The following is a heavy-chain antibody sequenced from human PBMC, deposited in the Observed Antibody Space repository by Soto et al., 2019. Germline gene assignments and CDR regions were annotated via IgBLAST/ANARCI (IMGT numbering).Heavy chain of an antibody. CDR3: ARERGASSPFDY. CDR1: GYTFTSYD. CDR2: MNPNSGNT. D-gene: IGHD6-19*01. J-gene: IGHJ4*02. Sequence: QVQLVQSGAEVKKPGASVKVSCKASGYTFTSYDINWVRQATGQGLEWMGWMNPNSGNTGYAQKSQGRVTMTRNTSISTAYMELSSMRSDDTAVYYCARERGASSPFDYWGQGTLVTVSS. V-gene: IGHV1-8*01.